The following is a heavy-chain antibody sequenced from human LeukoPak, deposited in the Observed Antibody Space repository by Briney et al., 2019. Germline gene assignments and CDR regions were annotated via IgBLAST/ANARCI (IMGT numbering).Heavy chain of an antibody. V-gene: IGHV3-7*01. Sequence: PGGSLRLSCAASGFTFSSYWMSWVRQAPGKGLEWVANIKQDGSEKYYVDSVKGRFTISRDNAKNSLYLQMNSLRAEDTAVYYCARLSLKRSGSTDYWGQGTLVTVSS. CDR3: ARLSLKRSGSTDY. J-gene: IGHJ4*02. CDR1: GFTFSSYW. D-gene: IGHD3-10*01. CDR2: IKQDGSEK.